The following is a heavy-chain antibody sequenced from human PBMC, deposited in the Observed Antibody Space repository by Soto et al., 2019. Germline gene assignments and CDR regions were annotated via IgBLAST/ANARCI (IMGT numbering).Heavy chain of an antibody. CDR3: GAYCSRTYRYDWFDP. V-gene: IGHV4-39*01. Sequence: SETLSLTCSVSGGSIGSSSYYFGWIRQPPGKGLEWIGSLYYTGTTYYNSSLKSRVTISADRSQNQFSLRLSSVTAADTAVYYCGAYCSRTYRYDWFDPWGQGNLLTVSS. J-gene: IGHJ5*02. D-gene: IGHD2-2*01. CDR2: LYYTGTT. CDR1: GGSIGSSSYY.